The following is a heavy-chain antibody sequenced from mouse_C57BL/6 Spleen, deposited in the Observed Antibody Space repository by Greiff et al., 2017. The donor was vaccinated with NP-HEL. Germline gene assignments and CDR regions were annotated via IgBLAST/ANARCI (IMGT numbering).Heavy chain of an antibody. V-gene: IGHV5-4*01. CDR3: ARDWDTTVVADY. D-gene: IGHD1-1*01. Sequence: EVKVEESGGGLVKPGGSLKLSCAASGFTFSSYAMSWVRQTPEKRLEWVATISDGGSYTYYPDNVKGRFTISRDNAKNNLYLQMSHLKSEDTAMYYCARDWDTTVVADYWGQGTTLTVSS. CDR1: GFTFSSYA. J-gene: IGHJ2*01. CDR2: ISDGGSYT.